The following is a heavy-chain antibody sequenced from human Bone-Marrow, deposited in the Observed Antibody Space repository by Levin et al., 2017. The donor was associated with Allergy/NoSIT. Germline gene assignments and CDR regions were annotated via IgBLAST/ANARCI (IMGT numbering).Heavy chain of an antibody. D-gene: IGHD2-15*01. Sequence: PGGSLRLSCAASGFTVSSNYMSWVRQAPGKGLEWVSVIYSGGSTYYADSVKGRFTISRDTSKNTLYLQMNSLRAEDTAVYYFARDCSADSCYSLFDYWRQGTLVTVSS. V-gene: IGHV3-53*01. CDR3: ARDCSADSCYSLFDY. J-gene: IGHJ4*02. CDR2: IYSGGST. CDR1: GFTVSSNY.